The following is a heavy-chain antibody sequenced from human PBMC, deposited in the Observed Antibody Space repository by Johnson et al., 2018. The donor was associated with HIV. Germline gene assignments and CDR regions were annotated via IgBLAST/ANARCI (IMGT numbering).Heavy chain of an antibody. V-gene: IGHV3-13*01. CDR3: ARGAGYKFWRCYYAERNAVDI. CDR2: IGTAVDT. CDR1: GSTFSSYD. D-gene: IGHD3-3*01. Sequence: VQLVESGGGLVQPGGSLRLSCAASGSTFSSYDMHWVRQATGKGLEWVSAIGTAVDTYYPGSVKGRFNISRENAKNSLYLQMNSLRAGDTAVYYFARGAGYKFWRCYYAERNAVDIWGKGTMVTVSS. J-gene: IGHJ3*02.